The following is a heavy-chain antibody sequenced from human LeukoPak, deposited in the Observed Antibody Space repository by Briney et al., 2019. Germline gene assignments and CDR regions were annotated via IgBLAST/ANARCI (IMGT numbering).Heavy chain of an antibody. J-gene: IGHJ4*02. CDR2: IRYDGSDK. CDR1: GFTFNNYG. V-gene: IGHV3-30*02. CDR3: AKDRGRYGFWSGCDY. Sequence: GGSLGLSCAASGFTFNNYGIHWVRQAPGKGLEWVAFIRYDGSDKYYADSVKGRFTISRDSSKNTLSLQMNSLRAEDTAVYYCAKDRGRYGFWSGCDYWGQGTLVTVSS. D-gene: IGHD3-3*01.